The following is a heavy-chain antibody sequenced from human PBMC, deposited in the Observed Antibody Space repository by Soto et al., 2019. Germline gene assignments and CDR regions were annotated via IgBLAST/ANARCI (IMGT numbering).Heavy chain of an antibody. CDR2: IKSKTDGGTI. CDR3: VNSGYYHGVAV. V-gene: IGHV3-15*07. J-gene: IGHJ6*02. CDR1: GLTFTNAW. Sequence: EVQLVESGGGLGKPGGSLRLSCEASGLTFTNAWMTWVRQAPGKGLEWVGRIKSKTDGGTIDYAAPVKGRFSISRDDSKNSLYLQMNSLKTEATAVYYCVNSGYYHGVAVWGHGTTVIVSS. D-gene: IGHD1-20*01.